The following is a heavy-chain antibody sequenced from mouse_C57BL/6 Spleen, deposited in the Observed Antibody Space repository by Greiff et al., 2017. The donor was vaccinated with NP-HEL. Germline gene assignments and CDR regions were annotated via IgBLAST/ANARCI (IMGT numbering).Heavy chain of an antibody. CDR3: ARDHAMDY. V-gene: IGHV5-16*01. CDR2: INYDGSST. CDR1: GFTFSDYY. Sequence: EVNLVESEGGLVQPGSSMKLSCTASGFTFSDYYMAWVRQVPEKGLEWVANINYDGSSTYYLDSLKSRFIISRDNAKNILYLQMSSLKSEDTATYYCARDHAMDYWGQGTSVTVSS. J-gene: IGHJ4*01.